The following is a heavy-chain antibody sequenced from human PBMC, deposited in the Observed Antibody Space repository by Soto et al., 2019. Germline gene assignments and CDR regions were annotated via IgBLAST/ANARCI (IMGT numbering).Heavy chain of an antibody. CDR2: ISYDGNNK. Sequence: QVQLVESGGGVVQPGRSLRLSCAASGFTFSSYAMNWVRQAPGKGLEWVAIISYDGNNKHHADSVKGRFTISRDNSKKTLYLKINSVGAEDTAVYYCARAQYYDTTFPFGNWGQGTLVTVSS. CDR3: ARAQYYDTTFPFGN. V-gene: IGHV3-30-3*01. CDR1: GFTFSSYA. J-gene: IGHJ4*02. D-gene: IGHD3-22*01.